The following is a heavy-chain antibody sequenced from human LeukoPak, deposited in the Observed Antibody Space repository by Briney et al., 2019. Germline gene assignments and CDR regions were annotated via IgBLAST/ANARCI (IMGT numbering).Heavy chain of an antibody. CDR2: ISGSGGST. CDR1: GFTFSSYA. V-gene: IGHV3-23*01. Sequence: SGGSLRLSCAASGFTFSSYAMSWVRQAPGKGLEWVSAISGSGGSTYYADSVKGRFTISRDNSKNTLYLQMNSLRAEDTAVYYCAHSPRTHLRPRYYYCMDVWGKGTTVTISS. J-gene: IGHJ6*03. D-gene: IGHD1-14*01. CDR3: AHSPRTHLRPRYYYCMDV.